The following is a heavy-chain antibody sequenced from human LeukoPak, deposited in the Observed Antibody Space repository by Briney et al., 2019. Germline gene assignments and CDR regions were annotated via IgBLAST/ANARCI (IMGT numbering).Heavy chain of an antibody. CDR2: IYYSGRT. Sequence: SETLSLTCTVSGGSISSYYWSWIRQPPGKGLEWIGYIYYSGRTNYKPSLKSRVTISVDTSKNQFSLKLSSVTAADTAVYYCARGGQGGIPFDYWGQGTLVTVSS. J-gene: IGHJ4*02. D-gene: IGHD2-15*01. CDR3: ARGGQGGIPFDY. CDR1: GGSISSYY. V-gene: IGHV4-59*01.